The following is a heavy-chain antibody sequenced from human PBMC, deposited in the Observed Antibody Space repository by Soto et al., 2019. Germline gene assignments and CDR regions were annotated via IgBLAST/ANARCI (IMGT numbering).Heavy chain of an antibody. D-gene: IGHD1-20*01. Sequence: GSLRLSCEASGFTLRNYAMTWVRQAPGKGLEWVSLISANDVGTYYAESVKTRFTISTDQSRDTVYLQMDSLRADDTAIYYCAKAKNDYNWDNRPPFDYWGQGTLVTVSS. J-gene: IGHJ4*02. CDR2: ISANDVGT. CDR1: GFTLRNYA. CDR3: AKAKNDYNWDNRPPFDY. V-gene: IGHV3-23*01.